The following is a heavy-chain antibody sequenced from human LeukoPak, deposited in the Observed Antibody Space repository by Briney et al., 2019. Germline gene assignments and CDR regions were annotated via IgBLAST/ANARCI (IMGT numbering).Heavy chain of an antibody. D-gene: IGHD3-9*01. CDR3: ARDLRDYDILTGYYYGSRDYYGMDV. Sequence: ASVKVSCKASGYTFTSYYMHWVRQAPGQGLEWMGIINPGGGSTSYAQKFQGRVTMTRDTSTSTVYMELSSLRSEDTAVYYCARDLRDYDILTGYYYGSRDYYGMDVWGQGTTVTVSS. V-gene: IGHV1-46*01. J-gene: IGHJ6*02. CDR2: INPGGGST. CDR1: GYTFTSYY.